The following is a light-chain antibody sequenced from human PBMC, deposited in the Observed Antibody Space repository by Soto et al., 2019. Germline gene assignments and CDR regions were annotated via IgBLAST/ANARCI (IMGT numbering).Light chain of an antibody. CDR2: EDR. CDR1: SSDVGAYNY. CDR3: SSYGSTSAPYV. J-gene: IGLJ1*01. Sequence: QSALAQPASVSGSPGQSITISCTGTSSDVGAYNYVSWYQQHPGKSPKLMNYEDRGRPSGVSNRFSSSKSGNTASLTISGLQSEDEGDYFCSSYGSTSAPYVYGTGTKVTVL. V-gene: IGLV2-14*01.